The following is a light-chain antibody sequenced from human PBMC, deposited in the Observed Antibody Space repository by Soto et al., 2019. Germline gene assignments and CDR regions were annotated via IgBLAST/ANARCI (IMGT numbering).Light chain of an antibody. J-gene: IGKJ1*01. CDR2: AAS. CDR3: QQTYSIPLT. V-gene: IGKV1-39*01. CDR1: QSIINY. Sequence: DIQMTQSPFTLSASVGDRVTITCRASQSIINYLNWYQQKLGKTPKLLIYAASSLQSGVPSRFNGSGSGADFTLTISSLQPEDFATYYCQQTYSIPLTFGQGTKVDIK.